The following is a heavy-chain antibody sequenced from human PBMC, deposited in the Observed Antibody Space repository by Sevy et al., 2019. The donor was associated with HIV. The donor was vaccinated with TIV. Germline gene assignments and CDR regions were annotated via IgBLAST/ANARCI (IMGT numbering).Heavy chain of an antibody. CDR3: ARDSGRRKLYYYGMDV. V-gene: IGHV4-4*07. D-gene: IGHD3-10*01. CDR1: GGSISSYY. J-gene: IGHJ6*02. Sequence: SETLSLTCTVSGGSISSYYWSWIRQPAGKGLEWIGRIYTSGSTNYNPSLKSRVTMSVDTSKNQFSLKLSSVTAADTAVYYCARDSGRRKLYYYGMDVWGQGTTVTVSS. CDR2: IYTSGST.